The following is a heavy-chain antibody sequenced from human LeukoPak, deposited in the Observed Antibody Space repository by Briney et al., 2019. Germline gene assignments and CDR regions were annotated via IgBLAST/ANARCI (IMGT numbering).Heavy chain of an antibody. J-gene: IGHJ6*03. D-gene: IGHD5-18*01. Sequence: SETLSLTCTVSGGSISSSISYWAWIRQPPGKGLQWIGSVHYSGGTNYNPSLKSRVSISVDTSKNRFSLKLTSLTAADTAVYYCARRRSFGLSCNMDVWGKGITVTVSS. CDR1: GGSISSSISY. CDR2: VHYSGGT. V-gene: IGHV4-39*01. CDR3: ARRRSFGLSCNMDV.